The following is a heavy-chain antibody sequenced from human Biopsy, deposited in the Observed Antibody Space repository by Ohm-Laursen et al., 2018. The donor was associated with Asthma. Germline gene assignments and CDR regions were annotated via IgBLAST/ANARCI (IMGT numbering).Heavy chain of an antibody. CDR3: ARKAGSWISRTCYSLDF. V-gene: IGHV1-69*01. Sequence: SSVKVSCKSLGGTFNTYVIGWVRQAPGQELEWMGGINSVFGTTTYPQKFQDRVTITADDSTSTVYMELSSLRSEDTAVYYCARKAGSWISRTCYSLDFWGQGTLVTVSS. CDR2: INSVFGTT. D-gene: IGHD2-15*01. CDR1: GGTFNTYV. J-gene: IGHJ4*02.